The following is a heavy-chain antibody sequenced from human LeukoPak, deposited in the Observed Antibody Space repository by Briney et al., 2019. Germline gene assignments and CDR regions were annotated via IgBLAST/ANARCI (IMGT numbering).Heavy chain of an antibody. CDR3: ARDRFQSEHYGWLDY. CDR2: IWFDGSNK. V-gene: IGHV3-33*08. J-gene: IGHJ4*02. Sequence: GGSLRLSCLTSGFTLSTNAMSWVRQAPGKGLEWVAVIWFDGSNKYYADSVKGRFTISRDNSKNTLYLQMNSLRAEDTAVYYCARDRFQSEHYGWLDYWGQGTLVTVSS. D-gene: IGHD4-17*01. CDR1: GFTLSTNA.